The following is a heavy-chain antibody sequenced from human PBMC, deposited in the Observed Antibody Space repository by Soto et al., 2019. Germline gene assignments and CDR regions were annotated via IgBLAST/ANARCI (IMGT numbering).Heavy chain of an antibody. CDR2: IIPIFGTT. J-gene: IGHJ2*01. V-gene: IGHV1-69*12. Sequence: QVQLVQSGAEVKKPGSSVKVSCKASGGTFSSYAISWVRQAPGQGLEWMGGIIPIFGTTNYAQKFQGRVTITADEAKSTAYMELSSLRFEDTAVYYCARVVTVVKSFHYWYFDLWGRGTLVTVSS. CDR1: GGTFSSYA. D-gene: IGHD2-15*01. CDR3: ARVVTVVKSFHYWYFDL.